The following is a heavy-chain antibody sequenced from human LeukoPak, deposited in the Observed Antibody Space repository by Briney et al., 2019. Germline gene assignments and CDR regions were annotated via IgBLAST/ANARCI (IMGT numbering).Heavy chain of an antibody. CDR3: ARGGYSYEVVFGYFQH. J-gene: IGHJ1*01. D-gene: IGHD5-18*01. CDR2: IYYSGST. V-gene: IGHV4-61*01. CDR1: GGSVSSGSYY. Sequence: PSETLSLTCTVSGGSVSSGSYYWSWIRQPPGKGLEWIGHIYYSGSTNYNPSLKSRVTISVDTSKNQFSLKLSSVTAADTAVYYCARGGYSYEVVFGYFQHWGQGTLVTVSS.